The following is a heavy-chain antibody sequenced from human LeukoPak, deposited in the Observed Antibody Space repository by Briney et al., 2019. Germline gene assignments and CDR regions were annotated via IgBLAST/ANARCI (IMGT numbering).Heavy chain of an antibody. CDR1: GFTFSSYN. CDR2: IGRTSSYK. Sequence: PGGSLRLSCAASGFTFSSYNMNWVRQAPGKGLEWVSSIGRTSSYKYYADSVKARFTISRDNAKNSLYLQMNSLRAEDTAVYYCVVQSSGAVYWGQGTLVTVSS. V-gene: IGHV3-21*01. J-gene: IGHJ4*02. CDR3: VVQSSGAVY. D-gene: IGHD6-19*01.